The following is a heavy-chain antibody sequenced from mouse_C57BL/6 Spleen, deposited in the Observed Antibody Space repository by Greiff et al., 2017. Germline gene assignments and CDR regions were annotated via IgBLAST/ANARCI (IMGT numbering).Heavy chain of an antibody. CDR1: GYTFTSYW. J-gene: IGHJ1*03. CDR2: IYPGNSDT. CDR3: TRKGTTVVAKGHFDV. D-gene: IGHD1-1*01. Sequence: EVQLQQSGTVLARPGASVKMSCKTSGYTFTSYWMHWVKQRPGQGLEWIGAIYPGNSDTSYNQKFKGKAKLTAVTAASTAYMELSSLTNEDSAVYYWTRKGTTVVAKGHFDVWGTGTTVTVSS. V-gene: IGHV1-5*01.